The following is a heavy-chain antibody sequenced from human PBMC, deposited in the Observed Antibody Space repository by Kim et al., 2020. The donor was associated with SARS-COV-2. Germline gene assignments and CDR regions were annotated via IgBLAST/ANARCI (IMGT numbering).Heavy chain of an antibody. D-gene: IGHD6-19*01. CDR1: GYSISSGYY. CDR3: ATYGYSSGWYGDY. J-gene: IGHJ4*02. V-gene: IGHV4-38-2*02. Sequence: SETLSLTCTVSGYSISSGYYWGWIRQPPGKGLEWIGSIYHSGSTYYNPSLKSRVTISVDTSKNQFSLKLSSVTAADTAVYYCATYGYSSGWYGDYWGQGTLVTVSS. CDR2: IYHSGST.